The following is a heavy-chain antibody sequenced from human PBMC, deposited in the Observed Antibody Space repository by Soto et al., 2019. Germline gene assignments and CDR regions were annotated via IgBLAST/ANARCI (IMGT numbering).Heavy chain of an antibody. CDR3: ARSGNARTFDH. CDR1: GFSFSDYY. Sequence: QVQLVESGGGLVTPGGSLRLSCVDSGFSFSDYYMSWIRQAPGKGLEWISFISNSGNLVNYADSVKGRFTISRDNAKRSLFLQMKSLRAEDSAVYYCARSGNARTFDHWGQGTLVTVSS. CDR2: ISNSGNLV. J-gene: IGHJ4*02. D-gene: IGHD2-15*01. V-gene: IGHV3-11*01.